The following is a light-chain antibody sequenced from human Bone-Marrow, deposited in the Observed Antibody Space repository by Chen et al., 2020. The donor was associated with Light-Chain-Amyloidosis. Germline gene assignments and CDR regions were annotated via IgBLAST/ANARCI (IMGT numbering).Light chain of an antibody. CDR1: QTISSNY. J-gene: IGKJ4*01. V-gene: IGKV3-20*01. Sequence: EIVLTQSPGTLSLSPGEGANLSCRASQTISSNYLTWYQQKFGQAPRLLIYGSSSRATGIPDRFTGSGSGIDFTLTINRLEPEDFAMYYCPQYGTSPLTFGGGTKVEIK. CDR3: PQYGTSPLT. CDR2: GSS.